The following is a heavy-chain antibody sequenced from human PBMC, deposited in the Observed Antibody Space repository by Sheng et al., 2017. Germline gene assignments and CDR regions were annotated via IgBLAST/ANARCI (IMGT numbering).Heavy chain of an antibody. D-gene: IGHD2-8*01. CDR3: AKDHETYGNRYFDY. J-gene: IGHJ4*02. CDR2: IGHDGNKK. CDR1: GFTFSDYG. Sequence: QVQLVESGEAWSSLGVRRGLSCAASGFTFSDYGIQWVRQAPGKGLEWVTFIGHDGNKKYWADSVKGRFTISRXNSKNTVFLEMNNLRAEDTAVYFCAKDHETYGNRYFDYWGQGTLVTVSS. V-gene: IGHV3-30*02.